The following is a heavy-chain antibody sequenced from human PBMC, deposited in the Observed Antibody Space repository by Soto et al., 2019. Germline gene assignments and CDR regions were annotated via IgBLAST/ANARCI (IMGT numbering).Heavy chain of an antibody. Sequence: GGSLRLSCAASGITFSSYAMSWVRQAPGKGLEWVSAISGSGGSTYYADSVKGRFTISRDNSKNTLYLQMNSLRAEDTAVYYCAKLNGNLYYYYGMDVWGQGTTVTVSS. CDR3: AKLNGNLYYYYGMDV. V-gene: IGHV3-23*01. CDR1: GITFSSYA. J-gene: IGHJ6*02. CDR2: ISGSGGST. D-gene: IGHD1-1*01.